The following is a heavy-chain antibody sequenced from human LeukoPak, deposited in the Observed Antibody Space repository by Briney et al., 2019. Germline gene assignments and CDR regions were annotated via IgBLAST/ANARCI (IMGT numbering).Heavy chain of an antibody. V-gene: IGHV4-59*01. J-gene: IGHJ4*02. CDR2: IYYSGST. CDR3: ASDKTGLDY. CDR1: GGSISSYY. Sequence: SETLSLTCTVSGGSISSYYWSWIRPPPGKGLEWIGYIYYSGSTNYNPSLKSRVTISVDTSKNQFSLKLSSVTAADTAVYYCASDKTGLDYWGQGTLVTVSS. D-gene: IGHD1-1*01.